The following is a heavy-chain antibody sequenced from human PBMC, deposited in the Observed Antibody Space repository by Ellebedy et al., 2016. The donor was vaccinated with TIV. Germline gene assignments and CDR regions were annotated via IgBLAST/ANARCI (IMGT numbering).Heavy chain of an antibody. D-gene: IGHD1-26*01. CDR2: ISYDGSNK. CDR1: GFTFSSYA. J-gene: IGHJ4*02. V-gene: IGHV3-30*04. CDR3: ARAWELLAY. Sequence: GGSLRLXXAASGFTFSSYAMHWVRQAPGKGLEWVAVISYDGSNKYYADSVKGRFTISRDNSKNTLYLQTNSLRAEDTAVYYCARAWELLAYWGQGTLVTVSS.